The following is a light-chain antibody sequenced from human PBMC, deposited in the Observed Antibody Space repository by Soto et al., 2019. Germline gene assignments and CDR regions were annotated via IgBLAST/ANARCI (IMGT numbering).Light chain of an antibody. CDR1: QIVSGSY. Sequence: EIVLTQSPGTLALSPVERATLSCRASQIVSGSYLAWYQQKPGQAPRLLIYGASSRATGIPDRFSGSGSGTDFTLTISRLEPEDFAVYYCQQYGSSPLTFGRGTKVDI. CDR3: QQYGSSPLT. J-gene: IGKJ4*01. V-gene: IGKV3-20*01. CDR2: GAS.